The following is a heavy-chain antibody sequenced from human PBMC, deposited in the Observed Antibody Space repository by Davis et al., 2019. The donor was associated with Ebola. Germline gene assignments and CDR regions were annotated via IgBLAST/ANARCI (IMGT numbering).Heavy chain of an antibody. J-gene: IGHJ4*02. V-gene: IGHV1-18*01. CDR2: ISAYNGNT. D-gene: IGHD3-10*01. CDR1: GYTFTSYG. Sequence: ASVKVSCKASGYTFTSYGISWVRQAPGQGLEWMGWISAYNGNTNYAQKLQGRVTMTTDTSTSTAYMELRSLRSDDTAVYYCAREGLSGSGSYYKRNLDYWGQGTLVTVSS. CDR3: AREGLSGSGSYYKRNLDY.